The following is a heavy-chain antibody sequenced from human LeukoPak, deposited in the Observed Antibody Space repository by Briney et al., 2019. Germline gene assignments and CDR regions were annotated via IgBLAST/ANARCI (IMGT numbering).Heavy chain of an antibody. CDR2: TYYRSKWYN. Sequence: SQTLSLTCAISGDSVSSNSAAWNWIRQSPSRGLEWLGRTYYRSKWYNDYAVSVKSRITINPDTSKNQFSLQLNSVTAADTAVYYCARADYSDQWFDPWGQGTLVTVSS. V-gene: IGHV6-1*01. D-gene: IGHD3-22*01. CDR3: ARADYSDQWFDP. J-gene: IGHJ5*02. CDR1: GDSVSSNSAA.